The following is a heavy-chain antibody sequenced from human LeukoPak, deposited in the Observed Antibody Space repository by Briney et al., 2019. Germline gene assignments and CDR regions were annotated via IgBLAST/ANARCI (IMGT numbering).Heavy chain of an antibody. CDR1: GFTFSSYA. CDR3: ARKTGQGLDY. Sequence: GRSLRLSCAASGFTFSSYAMHWVRQAPGKGLEWVSVIYSGGSTYYADSVKGRFTISRDNSKNTLYLQMNSLRAEDTAVYYCARKTGQGLDYWGQGTLVTVSS. J-gene: IGHJ4*02. CDR2: IYSGGST. V-gene: IGHV3-66*01.